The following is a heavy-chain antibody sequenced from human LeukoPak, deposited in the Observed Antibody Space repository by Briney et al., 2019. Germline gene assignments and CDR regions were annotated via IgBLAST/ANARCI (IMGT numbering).Heavy chain of an antibody. J-gene: IGHJ4*02. Sequence: GGSLRLSCAASGFTFTTYAMSWVRQAPGKGLEWVSSVGGGNDISYSNSVKGRFTGSRDDAKSTVYLQMNSLRVEDTAIYFCAKDATPMNGIWDHFDSWGQGTLVTVSS. CDR2: VGGGNDI. V-gene: IGHV3-23*01. CDR3: AKDATPMNGIWDHFDS. D-gene: IGHD1-1*01. CDR1: GFTFTTYA.